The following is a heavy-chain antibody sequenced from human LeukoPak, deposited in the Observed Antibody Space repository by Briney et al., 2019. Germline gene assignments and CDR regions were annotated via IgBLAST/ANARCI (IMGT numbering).Heavy chain of an antibody. D-gene: IGHD3-3*01. CDR1: GYTFTGYY. CDR3: ARTYYDFWSGYYTDWYDP. V-gene: IGHV1-2*06. Sequence: ASVKVSCKASGYTFTGYYMHWVRQAPGQGLEWMGRINPNSGGTNYAQKFQGRVTMTRDTSISTAYMELSRLRSDDTAVYHCARTYYDFWSGYYTDWYDPWGQGTLVTVSS. CDR2: INPNSGGT. J-gene: IGHJ5*02.